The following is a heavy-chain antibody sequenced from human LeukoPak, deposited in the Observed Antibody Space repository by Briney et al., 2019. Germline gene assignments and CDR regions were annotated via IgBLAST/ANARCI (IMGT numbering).Heavy chain of an antibody. CDR2: ISSSGSTI. V-gene: IGHV3-48*03. CDR1: GFTFSSYE. J-gene: IGHJ4*02. D-gene: IGHD3-3*01. CDR3: AKGPLDYDFWSGYYTGYYFDY. Sequence: GGSLRLSCAASGFTFSSYEMNWVRQAPGKGLEWVSYISSSGSTIYYADSVKGRFTISRDNSKNTLYLQMNSLRAEDTAVYYCAKGPLDYDFWSGYYTGYYFDYWGQGALVTVSS.